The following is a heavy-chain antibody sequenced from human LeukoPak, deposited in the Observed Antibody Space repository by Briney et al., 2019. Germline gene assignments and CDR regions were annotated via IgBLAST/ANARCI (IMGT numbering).Heavy chain of an antibody. CDR1: GGSISSYY. CDR3: ARANYYDSSGLRY. Sequence: SETLSLTCTVSGGSISSYYWSWIRQPPGKGLEWIGYIYYSGSTNYNPSLKSRATISVDTSKNQFSLKLSSVTAADTAVYYCARANYYDSSGLRYWGQGTLVTVSS. D-gene: IGHD3-22*01. CDR2: IYYSGST. J-gene: IGHJ4*02. V-gene: IGHV4-59*01.